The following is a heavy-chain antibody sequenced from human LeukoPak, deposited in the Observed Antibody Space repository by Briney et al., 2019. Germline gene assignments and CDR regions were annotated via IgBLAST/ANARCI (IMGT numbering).Heavy chain of an antibody. D-gene: IGHD4-17*01. CDR3: ATRGATVTTSSFDY. J-gene: IGHJ4*02. CDR1: EFTFSNAW. V-gene: IGHV3-15*01. CDR2: IKSKTDGGTT. Sequence: KPGGSLRLSCAGSEFTFSNAWMSWVRQAPGKGLEWVGRIKSKTDGGTTDYAAPVKGRFTISRDDSKNTLSLQMNSLQTEDTAVYYCATRGATVTTSSFDYWGQGTLVTVSS.